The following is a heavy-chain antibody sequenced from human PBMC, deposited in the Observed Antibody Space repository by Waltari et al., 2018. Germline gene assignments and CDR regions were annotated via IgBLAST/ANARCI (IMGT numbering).Heavy chain of an antibody. D-gene: IGHD2-21*02. V-gene: IGHV3-7*04. Sequence: EVQLVESGGGLVQPGGSLRLSCSGSGFTFSTSWMSWVRRAPGEGVEWVASIKQDGGEKYYVDSMKGRFTISRDNDNNSLFLQMDSLRVEDTAVYYCARGVTTVECWGQGALVTVSS. CDR2: IKQDGGEK. CDR1: GFTFSTSW. CDR3: ARGVTTVEC. J-gene: IGHJ4*02.